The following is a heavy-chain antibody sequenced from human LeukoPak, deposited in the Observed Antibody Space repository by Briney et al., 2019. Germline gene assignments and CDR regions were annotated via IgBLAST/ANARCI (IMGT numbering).Heavy chain of an antibody. Sequence: GGSLRLSCAASGFTFSSYAMSWVRQAPGKGLEWVSAISGSGGSTYYADSMKGRFTISRDNSKNTLYLQMNSLRAEDTAVYYCAKCSSSWYRYFVDYWGQGTLVTVSS. CDR2: ISGSGGST. D-gene: IGHD6-13*01. CDR3: AKCSSSWYRYFVDY. V-gene: IGHV3-23*01. J-gene: IGHJ4*02. CDR1: GFTFSSYA.